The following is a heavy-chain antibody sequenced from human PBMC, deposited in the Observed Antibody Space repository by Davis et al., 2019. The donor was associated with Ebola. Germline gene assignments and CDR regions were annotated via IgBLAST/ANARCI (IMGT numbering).Heavy chain of an antibody. Sequence: FGDYAMSWVRQAPGKGLEWIGEINHSGSTNYNPSLKSRVTISVDTSKNQFSLKLSSVTAADTAVYYCARGLGYFDWGRYWGQGTMVTVSS. CDR2: INHSGST. CDR3: ARGLGYFDWGRY. D-gene: IGHD3-9*01. V-gene: IGHV4-34*01. J-gene: IGHJ3*01. CDR1: FGDYA.